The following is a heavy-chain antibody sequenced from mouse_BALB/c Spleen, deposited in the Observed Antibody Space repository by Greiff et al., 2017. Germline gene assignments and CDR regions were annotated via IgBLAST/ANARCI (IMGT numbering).Heavy chain of an antibody. CDR2: ISSGGSYT. J-gene: IGHJ4*01. CDR3: ARDLGGKEAMDY. V-gene: IGHV5-6*01. Sequence: EVQLVESGGDLVKPGGSLKLSCAASGFTFSSYGMSWVRQTPDKRLEWVATISSGGSYTYYPDSVKGRFTISRDNAKNTLYLQMSSLKSEDTAMYYGARDLGGKEAMDYWGQGTSVTVSS. CDR1: GFTFSSYG.